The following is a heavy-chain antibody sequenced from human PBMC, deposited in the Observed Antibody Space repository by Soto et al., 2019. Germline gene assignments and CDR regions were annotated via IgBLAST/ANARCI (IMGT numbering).Heavy chain of an antibody. D-gene: IGHD5-12*01. J-gene: IGHJ4*02. CDR2: ISYDGSNK. V-gene: IGHV3-30-3*01. Sequence: GGSLRLSCAASGFTFSSYAMHWVRQAPGKGLEWVAVISYDGSNKYYADSVKGRFTISRDNSKNTLYLQMNSLRAEDTAVYYCAVGRSGTKDIVATRPAAALSLSLDYWGQGTLVTVSS. CDR1: GFTFSSYA. CDR3: AVGRSGTKDIVATRPAAALSLSLDY.